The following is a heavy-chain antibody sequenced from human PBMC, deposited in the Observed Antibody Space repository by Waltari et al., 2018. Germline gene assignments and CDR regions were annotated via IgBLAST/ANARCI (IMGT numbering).Heavy chain of an antibody. Sequence: QGQLVGSGGGLVNPGWSLRLFCVGPGFNLRDYYINWIRQAPGKGLEWVSYISSSGRTIYYADSVKGRFTISRDNAKNSLSLQMNSLRADDTAVYYCARKQPGADYWGQGTLVTVSS. CDR3: ARKQPGADY. CDR2: ISSSGRTI. D-gene: IGHD7-27*01. CDR1: GFNLRDYY. V-gene: IGHV3-11*04. J-gene: IGHJ4*01.